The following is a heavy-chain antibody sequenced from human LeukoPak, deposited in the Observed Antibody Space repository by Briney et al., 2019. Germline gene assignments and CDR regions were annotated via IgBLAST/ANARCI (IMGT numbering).Heavy chain of an antibody. CDR3: ARGTYYYDSSGYLNN. J-gene: IGHJ4*02. V-gene: IGHV3-64*01. D-gene: IGHD3-22*01. CDR2: ISSTGGST. Sequence: PGGSLRLSCAVSGCTFSSNAMDWFSQAPGKGLEYVSAISSTGGSTYYANSVKGRFTISRDNSKNKLYLQMGSLRPEDMAVYYCARGTYYYDSSGYLNNWGQGTLVTVSS. CDR1: GCTFSSNA.